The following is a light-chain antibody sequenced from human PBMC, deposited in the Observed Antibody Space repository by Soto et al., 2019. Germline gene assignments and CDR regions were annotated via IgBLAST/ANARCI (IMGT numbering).Light chain of an antibody. CDR2: DVN. J-gene: IGLJ1*01. Sequence: QSALTQPRSVSGSPGQSVTISCTGTSSDVGDYNFVSWYQQHPGKAPKLMIYDVNKRPSGVPDRFSGSKSGDTASLTISGLQAEDEADYYCCLSAGSSYVFGTGTKLTVL. CDR3: CLSAGSSYV. V-gene: IGLV2-11*01. CDR1: SSDVGDYNF.